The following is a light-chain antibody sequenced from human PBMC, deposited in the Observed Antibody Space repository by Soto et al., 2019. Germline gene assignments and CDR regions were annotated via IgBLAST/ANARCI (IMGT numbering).Light chain of an antibody. J-gene: IGKJ3*01. V-gene: IGKV3-11*01. CDR1: QSVQNF. CDR3: QQRSSWPAT. Sequence: EISLKQSPATLSLSPWERATLSCRARQSVQNFFAWYQQKPGQAPRLLIYDASYRATGVPARFRASGSGTELTLTISSIEPEDFAVYYCQQRSSWPATFGPGTKVHIK. CDR2: DAS.